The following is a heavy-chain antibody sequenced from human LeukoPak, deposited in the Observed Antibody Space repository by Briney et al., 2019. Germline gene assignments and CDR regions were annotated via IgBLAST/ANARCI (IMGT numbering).Heavy chain of an antibody. Sequence: ASVKVSCKASGYTFTSYAMHWVRQAPGQRLEWMGWINAGNGNTKYSQKFQGRVTITRDTSASTAYMELSSLRFEDTAVYYCATLESPSVGDYWGQGTLVTVSS. J-gene: IGHJ4*02. V-gene: IGHV1-3*01. CDR1: GYTFTSYA. D-gene: IGHD5-24*01. CDR3: ATLESPSVGDY. CDR2: INAGNGNT.